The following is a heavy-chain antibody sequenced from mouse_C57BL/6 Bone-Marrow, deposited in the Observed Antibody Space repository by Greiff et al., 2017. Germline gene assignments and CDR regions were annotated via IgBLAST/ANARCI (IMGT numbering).Heavy chain of an antibody. J-gene: IGHJ4*01. Sequence: DVQLQESGPGMVKPSQSLSLTCTVTGYSITSGYDWHWIRHFPGNKLEWMGYISYSGSTNYNPSLKSRISITHDTSKNHFFLKLNSVTTEDTATYYCAREGDYYAMDYWGQGTSVTVSS. CDR2: ISYSGST. CDR1: GYSITSGYD. V-gene: IGHV3-1*01. CDR3: AREGDYYAMDY.